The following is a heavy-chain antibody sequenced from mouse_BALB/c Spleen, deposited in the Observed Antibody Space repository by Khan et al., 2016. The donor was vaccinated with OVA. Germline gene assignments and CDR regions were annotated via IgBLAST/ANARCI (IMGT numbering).Heavy chain of an antibody. V-gene: IGHV1S135*01. CDR2: IDPYNGGT. CDR3: ARTDYYGSGYYFDY. J-gene: IGHJ2*01. Sequence: VQLKQSGPELVKPGASVKVSCKASGYSFTDYNMFWVKQSHGKSLEWIGYIDPYNGGTSYNQTFKGKATLTVDKSSSTAFMHLSSLTSEDSAVFYCARTDYYGSGYYFDYWSQGTTLTVSS. D-gene: IGHD1-1*01. CDR1: GYSFTDYN.